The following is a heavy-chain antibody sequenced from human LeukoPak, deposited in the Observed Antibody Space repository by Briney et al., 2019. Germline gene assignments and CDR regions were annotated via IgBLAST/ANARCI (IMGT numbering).Heavy chain of an antibody. V-gene: IGHV3-23*01. CDR2: ITNGGVTT. Sequence: GGSLRLSCAASGFTFGSYAMSWVRQTPGKSLEWVSIITNGGVTTYYADSVRGRFTISRDNSKNTLYLQMNSLRAEDTAVYYCARKVERRAGNYYYGMDVWGQGTTVTVSS. CDR3: ARKVERRAGNYYYGMDV. D-gene: IGHD1-1*01. CDR1: GFTFGSYA. J-gene: IGHJ6*02.